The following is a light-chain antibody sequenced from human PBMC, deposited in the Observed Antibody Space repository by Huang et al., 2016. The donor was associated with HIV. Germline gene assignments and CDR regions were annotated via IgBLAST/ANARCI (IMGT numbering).Light chain of an antibody. J-gene: IGKJ3*01. V-gene: IGKV1-8*01. CDR1: QDINNF. CDR2: AAS. Sequence: IRMTQSPSSLSASTGDRVTITCRANQDINNFLAWYQQRPGSVPKLLIYAASTLQSGVPSRVSGNGSGTDFTLTIGCLHSEDVATYYCQQYDIHPLTFGPGTRVDIK. CDR3: QQYDIHPLT.